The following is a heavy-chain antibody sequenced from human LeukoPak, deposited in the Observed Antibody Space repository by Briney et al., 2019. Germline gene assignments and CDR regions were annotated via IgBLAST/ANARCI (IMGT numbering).Heavy chain of an antibody. CDR2: MNPNSGNT. V-gene: IGHV1-8*01. CDR1: GYTFTSYD. D-gene: IGHD6-13*01. J-gene: IGHJ4*02. CDR3: ARVRVRSSSWPPAPGY. Sequence: ASVKVSCKASGYTFTSYDINWVRQATGQGLEWMGWMNPNSGNTGYAQKFQGRVTMTRDTSTSTVYMELSSLRSEDTAVYYCARVRVRSSSWPPAPGYWGQGTLVTVSS.